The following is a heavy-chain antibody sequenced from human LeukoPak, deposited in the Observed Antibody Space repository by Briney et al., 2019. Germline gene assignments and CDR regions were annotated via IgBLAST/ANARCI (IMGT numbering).Heavy chain of an antibody. Sequence: ASVKVSCKASGYTFTGYYIHWVRQAPGQGLEWMGWINPNNGATNYAQKFQGRITMTRDTSITTAYMELSSLRSDDTAIYYCARDVVAVVGASRSNFYFYMDVWGKGTTVTVSS. CDR1: GYTFTGYY. J-gene: IGHJ6*03. V-gene: IGHV1-2*02. CDR2: INPNNGAT. D-gene: IGHD2-15*01. CDR3: ARDVVAVVGASRSNFYFYMDV.